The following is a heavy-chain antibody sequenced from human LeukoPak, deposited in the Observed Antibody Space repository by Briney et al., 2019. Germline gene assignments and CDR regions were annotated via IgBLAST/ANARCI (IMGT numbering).Heavy chain of an antibody. Sequence: SETLSLTCTVSGGSISSYYWSWIRQPPGMGLEWIGYIYYSGSTNYNPSLKSRVTISVDTSKNQFSLKLSSVTAADTAVYYCARLHATYYYGSGSQQTNDYWGQGTLVTVSS. J-gene: IGHJ4*02. CDR3: ARLHATYYYGSGSQQTNDY. CDR1: GGSISSYY. CDR2: IYYSGST. D-gene: IGHD3-10*01. V-gene: IGHV4-59*08.